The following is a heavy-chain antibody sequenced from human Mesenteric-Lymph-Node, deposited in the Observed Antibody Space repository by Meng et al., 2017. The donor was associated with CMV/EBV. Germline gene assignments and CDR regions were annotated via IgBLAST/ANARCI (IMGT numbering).Heavy chain of an antibody. CDR2: INHSGST. V-gene: IGHV4-34*01. Sequence: QRQLQQWGAGRCKPSETLSLTCAVYGGSFSGYYWSWIRQPPGKGLEWIGEINHSGSTNYNPSLKSRVTISVDTSKNQFSLKLSSVTAADTAVYYCARHQRWLKSEGGFNYWGQGTLVTVSS. CDR1: GGSFSGYY. J-gene: IGHJ4*02. D-gene: IGHD4-23*01. CDR3: ARHQRWLKSEGGFNY.